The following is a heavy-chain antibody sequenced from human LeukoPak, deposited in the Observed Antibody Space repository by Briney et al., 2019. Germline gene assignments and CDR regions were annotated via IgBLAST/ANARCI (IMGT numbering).Heavy chain of an antibody. CDR3: VSQGF. CDR1: GGSISGHY. J-gene: IGHJ4*02. Sequence: SETLSLTCTVSGGSISGHYWNWIRQPPGRGLEWIGNIHDSGSTNYNPSLKSPVTISVDTSKNQFSLKLSSVTAADTAMYYCVSQGFWGQGTLVTASS. V-gene: IGHV4-59*11. CDR2: IHDSGST.